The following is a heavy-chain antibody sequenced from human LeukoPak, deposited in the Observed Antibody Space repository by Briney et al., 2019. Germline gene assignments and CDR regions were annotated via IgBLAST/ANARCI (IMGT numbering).Heavy chain of an antibody. D-gene: IGHD3-3*01. J-gene: IGHJ4*01. CDR1: GFIFSDYS. V-gene: IGHV3-7*01. CDR2: LDQGGSDD. Sequence: GGSLRLSCAASGFIFSDYSMTWVRQAPGKGLEWVANLDQGGSDDFYLDSVRGRFIISRDNARNSLYLQMNGLRVGDTAVYYCARDVSLGFWSGYSDYWGHGTLVAVAS. CDR3: ARDVSLGFWSGYSDY.